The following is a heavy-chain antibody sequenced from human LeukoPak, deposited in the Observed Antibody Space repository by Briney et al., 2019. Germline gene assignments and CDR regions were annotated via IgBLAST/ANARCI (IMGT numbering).Heavy chain of an antibody. CDR1: GFTFSSYW. V-gene: IGHV3-74*01. J-gene: IGHJ6*03. CDR3: ARGTVYSGYDWGYYYYMDV. CDR2: INSDGSST. Sequence: GGSLRLSCAASGFTFSSYWMHWVRHAPGKGLVWVSRINSDGSSTSYADSVKGRFTISRDNAKNTLYLQMNSLRAEDTAVYYCARGTVYSGYDWGYYYYMDVWGKGTTVTVSS. D-gene: IGHD5-12*01.